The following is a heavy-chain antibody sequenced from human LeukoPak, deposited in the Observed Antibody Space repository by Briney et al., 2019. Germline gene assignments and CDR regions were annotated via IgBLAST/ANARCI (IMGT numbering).Heavy chain of an antibody. CDR1: GGSISSSSYY. J-gene: IGHJ5*02. V-gene: IGHV4-39*01. CDR2: IFYSGST. D-gene: IGHD6-13*01. Sequence: SETLSLTCTVSGGSISSSSYYWGWIRQPPGKGLEWIGSIFYSGSTYYNPSLKSRVTISVDTSKNQFSLKLSSVTAADTAVYYCAIYSTSWHKFDPWGPGTLVTVSS. CDR3: AIYSTSWHKFDP.